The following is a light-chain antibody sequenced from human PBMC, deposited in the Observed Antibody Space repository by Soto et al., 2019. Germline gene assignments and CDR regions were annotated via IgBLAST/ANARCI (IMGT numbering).Light chain of an antibody. Sequence: EIVLTQSPATLSVSPGVRATLSCRASQDVMYDLAWYQQKPGQAPRLLVYGASTRATDAPPRFRGSGSGTEFSLTISSLQSEDFATYYCQQYRSWPRTFGQGSRVEIK. CDR1: QDVMYD. J-gene: IGKJ1*01. CDR3: QQYRSWPRT. V-gene: IGKV3-15*01. CDR2: GAS.